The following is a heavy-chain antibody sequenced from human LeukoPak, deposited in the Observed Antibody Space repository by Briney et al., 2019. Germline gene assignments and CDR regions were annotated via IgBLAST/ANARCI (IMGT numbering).Heavy chain of an antibody. J-gene: IGHJ4*02. V-gene: IGHV4-59*12. CDR3: ARDDVITQFDY. CDR1: GGSISSYY. CDR2: IYYSGST. Sequence: PSETLSLTCTVSGGSISSYYWSWIRQPPGKGLEWIGYIYYSGSTNYNPSLKSRVTISVDTSKNQFSLKLSSVTAADTAVYYCARDDVITQFDYWGQGTLVTVSS. D-gene: IGHD3-22*01.